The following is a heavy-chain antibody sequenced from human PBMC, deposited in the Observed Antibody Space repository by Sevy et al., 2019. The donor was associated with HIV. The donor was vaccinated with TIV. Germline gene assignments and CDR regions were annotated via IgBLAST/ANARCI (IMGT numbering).Heavy chain of an antibody. CDR2: ISSSSNYI. CDR1: GFTFSTYT. D-gene: IGHD3-10*01. CDR3: ARPYGSGSWEAFDI. J-gene: IGHJ3*02. V-gene: IGHV3-21*01. Sequence: GGSLRLSCAASGFTFSTYTMNWVRQAPGKGLKWVSSISSSSNYIYYADSLKGRFTISRDNAKNSLYLQMISLRAEDTAVYYCARPYGSGSWEAFDIWGQGTMVTVSS.